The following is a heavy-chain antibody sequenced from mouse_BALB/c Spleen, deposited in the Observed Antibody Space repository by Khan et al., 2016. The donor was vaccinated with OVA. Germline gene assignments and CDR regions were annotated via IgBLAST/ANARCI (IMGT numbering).Heavy chain of an antibody. D-gene: IGHD2-14*01. V-gene: IGHV1-4*01. CDR3: VRDGAYHRNDGWFAY. Sequence: QVQLQQSGAELARPGASVKMSCKASGYTFTSYTIHWIKERPGQGLEWIGYINPSNGYTNYNQKFKDKATLTTDKSSTTAYLQLNSLTSDDSAVYNGVRDGAYHRNDGWFAYWGQGTLVTVSA. CDR2: INPSNGYT. J-gene: IGHJ3*01. CDR1: GYTFTSYT.